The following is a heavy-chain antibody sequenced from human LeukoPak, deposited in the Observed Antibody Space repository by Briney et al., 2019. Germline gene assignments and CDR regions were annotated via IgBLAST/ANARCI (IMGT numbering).Heavy chain of an antibody. Sequence: SETLSLTCTVSGGSIRSSYYYWGWIRQPPGKGLEWIGSIYDSGSTYYNPSLKSRVTISVDTSKNQFSLKLDSVTAADTAEYYCARHYGPWGQGTLVTVSS. CDR2: IYDSGST. CDR3: ARHYGP. J-gene: IGHJ5*02. D-gene: IGHD3-10*01. V-gene: IGHV4-39*01. CDR1: GGSIRSSYYY.